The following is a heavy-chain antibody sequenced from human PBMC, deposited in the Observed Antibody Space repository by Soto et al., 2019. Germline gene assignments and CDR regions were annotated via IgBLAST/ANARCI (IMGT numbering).Heavy chain of an antibody. CDR2: VFHGGNT. V-gene: IGHV4-38-2*01. Sequence: PSETLSLTCSVSGYSISRGYYWSWIRQPPGKDLEWLGSVFHGGNTYDNPSLKSPVTISLDTSKNQFSLRLASVTAADTALYYRVRTTVTTGRVYFDYWGQGILVTVSS. CDR3: VRTTVTTGRVYFDY. D-gene: IGHD4-17*01. J-gene: IGHJ4*02. CDR1: GYSISRGYY.